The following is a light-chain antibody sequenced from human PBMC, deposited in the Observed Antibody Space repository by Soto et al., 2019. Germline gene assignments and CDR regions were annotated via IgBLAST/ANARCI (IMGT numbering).Light chain of an antibody. CDR2: DTS. CDR1: HTVGSY. J-gene: IGKJ1*01. V-gene: IGKV3-11*01. CDR3: QQYNNWPLT. Sequence: EIVLTQSPGTLSLSPGERATLSCRASHTVGSYLAWFQQTPGQAPRLLIYDTSNWAAGIPDRFSGSGSGTDFTLTISSLEPEDSAVYYCQQYNNWPLTFGQGTKVDIK.